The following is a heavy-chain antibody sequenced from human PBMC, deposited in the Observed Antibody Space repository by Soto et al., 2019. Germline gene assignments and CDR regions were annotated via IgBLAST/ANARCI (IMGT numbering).Heavy chain of an antibody. V-gene: IGHV3-30-3*01. CDR2: ISSDENHK. CDR1: GFTVSAYT. CDR3: TRWEQPLFEY. Sequence: QVQLVESGGGVVQPGRSLRLSCAASGFTVSAYTMHWVRQAPGKGLEWVAVISSDENHKYYTDSVKGRFTISRDTSTNTLYLQMNSLGAEDTAVYYCTRWEQPLFEYWGQGTLVTVSS. D-gene: IGHD1-26*01. J-gene: IGHJ4*02.